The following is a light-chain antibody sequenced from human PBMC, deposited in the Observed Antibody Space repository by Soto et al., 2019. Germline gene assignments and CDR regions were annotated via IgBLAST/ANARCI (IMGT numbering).Light chain of an antibody. V-gene: IGLV2-14*01. J-gene: IGLJ2*01. CDR3: SSYTNRNTLGV. CDR1: SSDVGGYNY. CDR2: DVS. Sequence: QSALTQPASVSGSPGQSITISCTGTSSDVGGYNYVSWYQQHPGKAPKLMIYDVSNRPSGVSNRFSGSKSGNTASLTISGLQAEDEADYYCSSYTNRNTLGVFGGGTKVTVL.